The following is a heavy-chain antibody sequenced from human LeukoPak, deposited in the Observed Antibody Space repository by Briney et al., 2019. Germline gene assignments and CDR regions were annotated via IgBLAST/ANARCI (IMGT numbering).Heavy chain of an antibody. CDR3: VRDFRSADY. CDR2: ICPDGTVT. V-gene: IGHV3-74*01. J-gene: IGHJ4*02. CDR1: GLTSSTYC. Sequence: PGGSLRLSCAASGLTSSTYCMHWVRQAPGKGPMWVSRICPDGTVTNYADSVKARFIISRDNARNTVYLQMNSLRVEDTAVYYCVRDFRSADYWGQGTLVTVSS.